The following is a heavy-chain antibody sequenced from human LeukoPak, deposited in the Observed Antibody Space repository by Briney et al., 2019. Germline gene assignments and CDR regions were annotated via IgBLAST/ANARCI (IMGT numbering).Heavy chain of an antibody. Sequence: PSETLSLTCTVSGGSISSSSYYWGWIRQPPGKGLERIGSIYYSGSTYYNPSLKSRVTISVDTSKNQFSLKLSSVTAADTAVYYCARSHRAAADFDYWGQGTLVTVSS. V-gene: IGHV4-39*01. CDR2: IYYSGST. CDR3: ARSHRAAADFDY. CDR1: GGSISSSSYY. J-gene: IGHJ4*02. D-gene: IGHD6-13*01.